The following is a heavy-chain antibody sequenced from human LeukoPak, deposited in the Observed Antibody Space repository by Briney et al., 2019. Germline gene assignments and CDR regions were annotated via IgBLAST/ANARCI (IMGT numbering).Heavy chain of an antibody. Sequence: KPSETLSLTCTVSGGSISSYYWSWIRQPPGKGLEWIGYIYYSGSTNYNPSLKSRVTISVDTSKNQFSLKLSSVTAADTAVYYCARPTVGYCSGGSCYSGYWYFDLWGRGTLVTVSS. D-gene: IGHD2-15*01. CDR1: GGSISSYY. J-gene: IGHJ2*01. CDR3: ARPTVGYCSGGSCYSGYWYFDL. CDR2: IYYSGST. V-gene: IGHV4-59*08.